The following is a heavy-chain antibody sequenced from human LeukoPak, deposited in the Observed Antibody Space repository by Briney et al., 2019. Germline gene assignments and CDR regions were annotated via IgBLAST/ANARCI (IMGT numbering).Heavy chain of an antibody. D-gene: IGHD2-2*01. CDR2: ISGLGDKT. V-gene: IGHV3-23*01. CDR3: AKAGSSASRTFDP. Sequence: GGSLRLSCAASGFTFSSYAMRWVRQAPGKRLEWVSGISGLGDKTDYADSVKGRFTISRDNSANTVSLQMNSLTGEDTAVYYCAKAGSSASRTFDPWGQGTLVTVSS. J-gene: IGHJ5*02. CDR1: GFTFSSYA.